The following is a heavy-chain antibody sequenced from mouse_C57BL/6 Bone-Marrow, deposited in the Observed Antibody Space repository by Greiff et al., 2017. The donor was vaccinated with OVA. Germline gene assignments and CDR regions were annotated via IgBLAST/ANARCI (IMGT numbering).Heavy chain of an antibody. CDR2: IYPRSGNT. V-gene: IGHV1-81*01. D-gene: IGHD2-4*01. Sequence: QVQLQQSGAELARPGASVKLSCKASGYTFTSYGVSWVKQRTGQGLEWIGEIYPRSGNTYYNEKFKGKATLTADKSSSTAYMELRSLASEDSAVYFCARWVYYDYVDYWGQGTTLTVSS. CDR1: GYTFTSYG. J-gene: IGHJ2*01. CDR3: ARWVYYDYVDY.